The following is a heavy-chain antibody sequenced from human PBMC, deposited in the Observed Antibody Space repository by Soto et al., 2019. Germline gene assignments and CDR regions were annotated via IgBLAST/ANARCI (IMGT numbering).Heavy chain of an antibody. CDR3: ARDLGSGYDPGDY. CDR1: GDIFSGYS. CDR2: IIPIFGTT. D-gene: IGHD5-12*01. Sequence: QVQLVQSGAEVKKPGSSVKVSCKTSGDIFSGYSISWVRQAPGQGLEWMGGIIPIFGTTNYAQRFHGRVTITAYKSTSTVYMELYSLKSEDTAAYYCARDLGSGYDPGDYWGQGTLVTVSS. J-gene: IGHJ4*02. V-gene: IGHV1-69*14.